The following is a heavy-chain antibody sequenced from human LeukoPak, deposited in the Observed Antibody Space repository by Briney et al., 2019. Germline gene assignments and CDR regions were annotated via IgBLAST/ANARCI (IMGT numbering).Heavy chain of an antibody. J-gene: IGHJ4*02. Sequence: PSETLSLTCAVYGGSFSGYYWSWIRQPPGKGLEWIGEINHSGSTNYNPSLKSRVTISVDTSKNQFSLKLSSVTAADTAVYYCARHGTISSESYFDYWGQGALVTVSS. CDR1: GGSFSGYY. D-gene: IGHD1-14*01. CDR2: INHSGST. V-gene: IGHV4-34*01. CDR3: ARHGTISSESYFDY.